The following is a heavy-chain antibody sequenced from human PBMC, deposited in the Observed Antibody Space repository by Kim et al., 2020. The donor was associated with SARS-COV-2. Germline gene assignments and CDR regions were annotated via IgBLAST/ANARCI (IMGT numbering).Heavy chain of an antibody. V-gene: IGHV3-30*18. Sequence: LSLTCAASGFTFSSYGMHWVRQAPGKGLEWVAVISYDGSNKYYADSVKGRFTISRDNSKNTLYLQMNSLRAEDTAVYYCAKDLRVNGDYGGLDYWGQ. CDR1: GFTFSSYG. J-gene: IGHJ4*02. CDR2: ISYDGSNK. D-gene: IGHD4-17*01. CDR3: AKDLRVNGDYGGLDY.